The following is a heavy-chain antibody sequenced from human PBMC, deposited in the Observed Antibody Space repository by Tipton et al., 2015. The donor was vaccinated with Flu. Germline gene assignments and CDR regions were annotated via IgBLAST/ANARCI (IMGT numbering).Heavy chain of an antibody. D-gene: IGHD6-19*01. J-gene: IGHJ4*02. CDR3: AKGPYSGDWYRFDY. CDR1: GGSISNYY. V-gene: IGHV4-4*07. Sequence: TLSLTCTVSGGSISNYYWSWIRQPAGKGLEWIGRIYSSGSTNYNPSLKSRVTVSVDTSRNQFSLRLTSVTAADTAVYYCAKGPYSGDWYRFDYWGQGTLVTVSS. CDR2: IYSSGST.